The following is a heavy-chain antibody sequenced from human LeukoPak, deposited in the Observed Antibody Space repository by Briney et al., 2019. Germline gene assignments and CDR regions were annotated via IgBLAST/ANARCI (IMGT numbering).Heavy chain of an antibody. V-gene: IGHV3-30*02. CDR1: GFTFSSYG. CDR3: AKGTIVVVPAAIRLFDY. CDR2: IRYDGSNK. Sequence: GGSLRLSCAASGFTFSSYGMHWVRQAPGKGLEWVAFIRYDGSNKYYADSVKGRFTISRDNSKNTLYLQMNSLRAEDTAVYYCAKGTIVVVPAAIRLFDYRGQGTLVTVSS. D-gene: IGHD2-2*01. J-gene: IGHJ4*02.